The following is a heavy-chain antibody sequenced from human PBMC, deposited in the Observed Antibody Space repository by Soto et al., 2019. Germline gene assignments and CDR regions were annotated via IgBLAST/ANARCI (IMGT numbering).Heavy chain of an antibody. CDR3: AHRATMTIFGLIIDNGIWFDP. J-gene: IGHJ5*02. CDR2: IYWDGDK. D-gene: IGHD3-3*01. Sequence: QINLIESGPTLVKPTQPLTLTCTFSGFSLSTSGAAVGWVRQPPGRALEWLALIYWDGDKRYNASLGNRLTITKDTSMNQVVLTLTNVDPVDTATYYCAHRATMTIFGLIIDNGIWFDPWGQGTRVIVSS. V-gene: IGHV2-5*02. CDR1: GFSLSTSGAA.